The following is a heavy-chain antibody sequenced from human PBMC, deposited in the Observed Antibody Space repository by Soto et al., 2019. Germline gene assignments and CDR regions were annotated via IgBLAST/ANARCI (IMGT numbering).Heavy chain of an antibody. Sequence: SETLSVTCIFSRCSITSYPWRWMRQFPGKRLEWIAYTSYNWNNPNNTSLNRRVTISMDTYKHQLSLKLTYMNAADTAVYYCARDMHAGFTHYFDPWGQGTLVTVSS. J-gene: IGHJ5*02. CDR1: RCSITSYP. CDR2: TSYNWNN. V-gene: IGHV4-59*01. CDR3: ARDMHAGFTHYFDP. D-gene: IGHD1-26*01.